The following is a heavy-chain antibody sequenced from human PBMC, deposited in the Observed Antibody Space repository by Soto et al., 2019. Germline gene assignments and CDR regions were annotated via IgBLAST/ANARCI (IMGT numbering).Heavy chain of an antibody. CDR3: ARSVFP. J-gene: IGHJ5*02. V-gene: IGHV4-31*03. CDR2: IYYSGST. CDR1: GASIGRGGYY. Sequence: SETLSLTCTVAGASIGRGGYYWTWIRQHPGKALEWIGYIYYSGSTYYNPSLKSRVTISVDMSKNQFSLKLSSVTAADTAVYYCARSVFPWGQGTLVTVS.